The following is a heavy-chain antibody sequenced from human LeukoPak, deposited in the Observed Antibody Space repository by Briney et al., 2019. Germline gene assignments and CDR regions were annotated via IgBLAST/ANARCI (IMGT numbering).Heavy chain of an antibody. V-gene: IGHV3-13*01. CDR3: ARGGSYDVRNFDY. CDR2: IGTAGDT. Sequence: GGSLRLSCAASGFTFSSYDMHWVRQVTGKGLEWVSAIGTAGDTYYPGSVKGRFTISRENAKNSLYLQMNSLRAGDTAVYYCARGGSYDVRNFDYWGQGTLVTVSS. CDR1: GFTFSSYD. J-gene: IGHJ4*02. D-gene: IGHD1-26*01.